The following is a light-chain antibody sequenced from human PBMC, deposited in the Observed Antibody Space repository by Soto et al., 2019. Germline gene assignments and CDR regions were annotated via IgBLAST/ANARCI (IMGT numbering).Light chain of an antibody. CDR2: GTS. CDR3: EYYGTSIT. CDR1: QSISNNH. J-gene: IGKJ4*01. Sequence: EIVLTQSPGTMSLSPGERVTLSCRASQSISNNHVAWYQQKPGQAPRLLIHGTSNRATGIPDRFSGSGSGTDFTLTFSRLEPEDFAVYYCEYYGTSITFGGGTKVDIK. V-gene: IGKV3-20*01.